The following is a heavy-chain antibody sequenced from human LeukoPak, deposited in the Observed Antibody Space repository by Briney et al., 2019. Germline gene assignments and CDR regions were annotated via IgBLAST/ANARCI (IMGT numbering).Heavy chain of an antibody. Sequence: GGSLRLSCAASGFTFSSYAMNWVRQAPGKGLEWVSGISGSGDSTYYADSVNGRFTVSRDNSKNTLYLQMNSLRAEDTAVYYCEKDSDAWQFDYWGQGTLVTVSS. CDR1: GFTFSSYA. CDR2: ISGSGDST. D-gene: IGHD1-26*01. CDR3: EKDSDAWQFDY. J-gene: IGHJ4*02. V-gene: IGHV3-23*01.